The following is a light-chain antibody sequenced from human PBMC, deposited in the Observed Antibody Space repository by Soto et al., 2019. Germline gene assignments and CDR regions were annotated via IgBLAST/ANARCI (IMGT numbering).Light chain of an antibody. CDR1: SGHSNYA. Sequence: QSALTQSPSASASLGASVKLTCTLSSGHSNYAIAWHQQQSEKGPRYLMKLNSDGSHSKGDGIPDRFSGSSSGAERYLTISSLQSEDEADYYCQTWGSGIVVFGGGTKLTVL. J-gene: IGLJ2*01. CDR2: LNSDGSH. CDR3: QTWGSGIVV. V-gene: IGLV4-69*01.